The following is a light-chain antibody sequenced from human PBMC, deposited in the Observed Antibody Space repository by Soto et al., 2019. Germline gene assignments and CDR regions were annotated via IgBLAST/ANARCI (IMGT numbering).Light chain of an antibody. J-gene: IGKJ4*01. CDR1: QDISSY. V-gene: IGKV1-17*03. CDR2: AAS. CDR3: LQHKSYPLT. Sequence: DIQMTQSPSAMSASVGDRVTITCRASQDISSYLAWFQQKPGKVPKRLIYAASSLQSGVPARFSGSGSGTEFTLTFISLQPEDFATYYCLQHKSYPLTFGGGTKVDIK.